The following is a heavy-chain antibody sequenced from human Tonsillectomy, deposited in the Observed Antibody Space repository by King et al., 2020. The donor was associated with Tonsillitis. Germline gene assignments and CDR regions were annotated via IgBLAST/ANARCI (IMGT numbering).Heavy chain of an antibody. CDR2: IQYDGSNR. CDR1: GFTFSTYG. D-gene: IGHD2/OR15-2a*01. CDR3: AKDRAARIFAC. Sequence: VQLVQSGGGVVQPGGSLRLSCAASGFTFSTYGMHWVRQAPGKGLEWVAFIQYDGSNRYYADSVKGRYSISRDNSKNTLYLQLNSLRGEDTAVYYCAKDRAARIFACWGQGTLVTVSS. J-gene: IGHJ4*02. V-gene: IGHV3-30*02.